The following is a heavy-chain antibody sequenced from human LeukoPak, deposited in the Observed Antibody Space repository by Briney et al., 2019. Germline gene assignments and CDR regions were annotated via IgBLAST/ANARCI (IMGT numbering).Heavy chain of an antibody. D-gene: IGHD3-22*01. CDR2: IIPIFGTA. J-gene: IGHJ4*02. CDR1: GGTFSSYA. Sequence: GASVTVSCKASGGTFSSYAISWVRQAPGQGLEWMGGIIPIFGTANYAQKFQGRVTITADESTSTAYMELSSLRSEDTAAYYCASSYYDSSGYYYSLDYWGQGTLVTVSS. CDR3: ASSYYDSSGYYYSLDY. V-gene: IGHV1-69*13.